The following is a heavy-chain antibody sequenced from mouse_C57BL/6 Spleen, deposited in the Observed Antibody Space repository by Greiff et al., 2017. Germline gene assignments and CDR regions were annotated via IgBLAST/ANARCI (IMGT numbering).Heavy chain of an antibody. CDR3: GTVDYAMDY. V-gene: IGHV1-4*01. CDR2: INPSSGYT. J-gene: IGHJ4*01. D-gene: IGHD1-1*01. Sequence: VQLQQSGAELARPGASVKMSCKASGYTFTSYTMHWVKQRPGQGLEWIGYINPSSGYTKYNQKFKDKATLTADKSSSTAYMQLSSLTSEDSAVYYCGTVDYAMDYWGQGTSVTVSS. CDR1: GYTFTSYT.